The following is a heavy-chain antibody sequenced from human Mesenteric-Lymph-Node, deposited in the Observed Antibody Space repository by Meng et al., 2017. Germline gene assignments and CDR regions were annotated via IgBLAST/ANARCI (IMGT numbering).Heavy chain of an antibody. CDR2: ITGGGVNT. CDR1: GFTFINYA. Sequence: GESLKISCAASGFTFINYAMGWVRQAPGKGLEWVSVITGGGVNTYHADSVKGRFTISRDNSKNTLYLQMNSLRAEDTAVYYCAKAPVEYCSGVRCYPFDYWGQGTLVTVSS. V-gene: IGHV3-23*01. D-gene: IGHD2-15*01. CDR3: AKAPVEYCSGVRCYPFDY. J-gene: IGHJ4*02.